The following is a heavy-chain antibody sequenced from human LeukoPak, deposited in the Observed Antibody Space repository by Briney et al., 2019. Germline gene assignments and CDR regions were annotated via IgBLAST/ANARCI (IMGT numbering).Heavy chain of an antibody. CDR3: AKGQELDDGVFDS. J-gene: IGHJ4*02. D-gene: IGHD1-1*01. Sequence: GGSLRLSCAASGFTFSSIAMTWVRQALAKGLEWVSIIRSNGDTTYNADSVKGRFTISRDNSKNTLYLQMNSLRVEDTAIYYCAKGQELDDGVFDSWGQGTLVTVSS. CDR1: GFTFSSIA. V-gene: IGHV3-23*01. CDR2: IRSNGDTT.